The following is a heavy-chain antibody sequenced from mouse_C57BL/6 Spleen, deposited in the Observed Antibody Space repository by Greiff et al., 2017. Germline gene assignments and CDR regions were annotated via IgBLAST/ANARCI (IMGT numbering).Heavy chain of an antibody. V-gene: IGHV5-17*01. CDR3: ARGLGKGY. CDR2: ISSGSSTI. J-gene: IGHJ2*01. CDR1: GFTFSDYG. Sequence: EVQLVESGGGLVKPGGSLKLSCAASGFTFSDYGMHWVRQAPEKGLEWVAYISSGSSTIYYADTVKGRFTISRDNAKNTLFLQMTSLRSEDTAMYYCARGLGKGYWGQGTTLTVSS. D-gene: IGHD4-1*01.